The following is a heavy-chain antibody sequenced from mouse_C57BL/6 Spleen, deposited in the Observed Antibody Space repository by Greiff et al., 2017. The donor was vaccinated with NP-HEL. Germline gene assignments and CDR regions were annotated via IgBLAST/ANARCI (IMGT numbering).Heavy chain of an antibody. CDR1: GYTFTDYE. V-gene: IGHV1-15*01. CDR2: IDPETGGT. Sequence: LVESGAELVRPGASVTLSCKASGYTFTDYEMHWVKQTPVHGLEWIGAIDPETGGTAYNQKFKGKAILTADKSSSTAYMELRSLTSEDSAVYYCTRNWDWGQGTTLTVSS. D-gene: IGHD4-1*01. CDR3: TRNWD. J-gene: IGHJ2*01.